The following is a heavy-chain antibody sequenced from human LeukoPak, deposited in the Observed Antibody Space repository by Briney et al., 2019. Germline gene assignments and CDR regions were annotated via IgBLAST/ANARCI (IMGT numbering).Heavy chain of an antibody. D-gene: IGHD3-10*01. CDR2: INHSGNT. CDR3: ARDERYYGSGKSFVVFGY. V-gene: IGHV4-34*01. CDR1: GGSFSGYY. J-gene: IGHJ4*02. Sequence: SETLSLTCAVYGGSFSGYYWSWIRQPPGKGLEWIGEINHSGNTNYNPSLKSRVTISVDTSKNQFSLKLSSVTAADTAVYYCARDERYYGSGKSFVVFGYWGQGTLVTVSS.